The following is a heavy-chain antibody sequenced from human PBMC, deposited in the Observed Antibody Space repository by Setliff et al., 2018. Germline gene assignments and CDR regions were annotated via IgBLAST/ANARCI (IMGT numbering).Heavy chain of an antibody. Sequence: GGSLRLSCAASGFTFSGSAMHWVRQSPGKGLEWVAVIWYDGSQKYHADSVKGRFTIPRDNSKNTLYLQMNSLRAEDTAVYYCARTYCSDTSCYDYYYYMDVWGKGTTVTVSS. CDR3: ARTYCSDTSCYDYYYYMDV. V-gene: IGHV3-30*19. CDR1: GFTFSGSA. D-gene: IGHD2-2*01. J-gene: IGHJ6*03. CDR2: IWYDGSQK.